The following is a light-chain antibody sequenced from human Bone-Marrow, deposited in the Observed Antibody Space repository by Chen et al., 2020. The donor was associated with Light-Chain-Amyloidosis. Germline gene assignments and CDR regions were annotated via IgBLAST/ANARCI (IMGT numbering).Light chain of an antibody. Sequence: DIQMTQSPSALSASVGDRVTITSRASQSIGTALAWYQQKPGKAPELLIFKASRLDTGVPSRFSGSGSGTEFTLTISSLQPDDSGTYYCQEYNSYLFTFGQGTRLEIK. CDR1: QSIGTA. CDR2: KAS. CDR3: QEYNSYLFT. J-gene: IGKJ5*01. V-gene: IGKV1-5*03.